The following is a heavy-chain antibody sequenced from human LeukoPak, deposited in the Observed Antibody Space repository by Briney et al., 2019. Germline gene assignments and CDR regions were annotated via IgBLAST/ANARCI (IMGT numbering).Heavy chain of an antibody. CDR2: IYYRSQYYT. D-gene: IGHD1/OR15-1a*01. Sequence: SQTLSLTCAISGDSVSSNTAAWNWIRQSPSRGLEWLGRIYYRSQYYTDYAVSVKSLITSNPETAKNQYYQQLNSVTPDDTAVYYCARMEQWPPNGWFAPWGQGTLVTVSS. J-gene: IGHJ5*02. CDR3: ARMEQWPPNGWFAP. V-gene: IGHV6-1*01. CDR1: GDSVSSNTAA.